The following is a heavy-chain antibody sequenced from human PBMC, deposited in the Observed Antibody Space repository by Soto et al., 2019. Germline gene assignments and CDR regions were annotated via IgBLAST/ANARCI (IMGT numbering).Heavy chain of an antibody. D-gene: IGHD2-2*01. CDR3: ARVCSSTSCYDY. J-gene: IGHJ4*02. Sequence: SVKVSCKASGGTFSSYTISWVRQAPGQGLEWMGRIIPILGIANYAQKFQGRVTITADKSTSTAYMELSSLRSEDTAVYYCARVCSSTSCYDYWGQGTLVTVSS. CDR1: GGTFSSYT. CDR2: IIPILGIA. V-gene: IGHV1-69*02.